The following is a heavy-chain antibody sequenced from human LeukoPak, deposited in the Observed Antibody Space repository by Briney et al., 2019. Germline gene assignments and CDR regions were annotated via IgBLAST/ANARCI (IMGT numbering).Heavy chain of an antibody. D-gene: IGHD4-17*01. CDR2: IHSSGST. Sequence: SETLSLTCTVSGGSIRSFYWSWIRQPPGKGLEWIGYIHSSGSTNYNPSLKSRVTISVDTSKNQFSLQLRSVTAADTAVYYCARDEFGDFQGFDYWGQGTRVTVSS. CDR3: ARDEFGDFQGFDY. CDR1: GGSIRSFY. J-gene: IGHJ4*02. V-gene: IGHV4-59*01.